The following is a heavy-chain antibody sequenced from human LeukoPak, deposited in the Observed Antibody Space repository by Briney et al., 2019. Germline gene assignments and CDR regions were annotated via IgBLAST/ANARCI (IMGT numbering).Heavy chain of an antibody. V-gene: IGHV3-11*01. CDR2: ISSSGSTI. CDR1: GFTFSDYY. Sequence: GGSLRLSCAASGFTFSDYYMSWIRQAPGKGLEWVSYISSSGSTIYYADSVKGRFTISSDNANNSLYLQMNTLRADDTALYYCAKGGYYDLDAFDIWGQGTMVTVSS. D-gene: IGHD1-26*01. J-gene: IGHJ3*02. CDR3: AKGGYYDLDAFDI.